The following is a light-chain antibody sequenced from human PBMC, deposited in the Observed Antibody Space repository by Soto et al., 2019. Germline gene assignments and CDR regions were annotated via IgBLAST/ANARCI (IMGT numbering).Light chain of an antibody. Sequence: QSALTQPASVSGSPGQSITISCAGTMRDVGAYNLVSWYQQHPDKAPKLMIYEGSKRPSGVSDRFSGSKSGNTASLTISGLQAEDEADYYCCSYAGSGTFVFGTGTKLTVL. J-gene: IGLJ1*01. CDR2: EGS. V-gene: IGLV2-23*01. CDR3: CSYAGSGTFV. CDR1: MRDVGAYNL.